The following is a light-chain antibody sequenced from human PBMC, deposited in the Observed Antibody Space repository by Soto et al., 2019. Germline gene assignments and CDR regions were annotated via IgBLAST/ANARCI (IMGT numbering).Light chain of an antibody. CDR1: QTVTSSY. CDR3: QQYATSPWA. V-gene: IGKV3-20*01. CDR2: AAS. J-gene: IGKJ1*01. Sequence: EIVLTQSPGTLSLSPGERATLSCRASQTVTSSYLAWYQQNPGQAPRLLIYAASSRATGIPDRFSGSGSGTDFTLTISRLEPEDFAVYYCQQYATSPWAFGQGTKVDI.